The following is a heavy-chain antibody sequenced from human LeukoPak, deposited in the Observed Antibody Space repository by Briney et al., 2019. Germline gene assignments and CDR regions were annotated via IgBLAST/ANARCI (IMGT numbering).Heavy chain of an antibody. J-gene: IGHJ6*04. CDR2: IYPGDLDV. CDR3: AKLMDV. Sequence: GESLKISCQGSRYIFANSWIGWVRQVPGKGLEWMGIIYPGDLDVKYSPSFQGQVTISADNSISTAYLQWSSLKASDTAMYYCAKLMDVCGKGTTVTVSS. D-gene: IGHD5-24*01. V-gene: IGHV5-51*01. CDR1: RYIFANSW.